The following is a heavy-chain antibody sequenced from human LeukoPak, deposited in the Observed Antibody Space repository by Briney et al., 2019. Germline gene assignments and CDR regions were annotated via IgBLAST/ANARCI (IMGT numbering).Heavy chain of an antibody. CDR3: ARHPGKVTNDWYFDL. Sequence: ASVKVSCKASGYTFIRYYMHWVRQAPGQGLEWMGWINPNSGGTNYAQKFQGRVTMTRDTSITTAYMELSRLSSDDTAVYYCARHPGKVTNDWYFDLWGRGTLVTVSS. V-gene: IGHV1-2*02. J-gene: IGHJ2*01. CDR1: GYTFIRYY. CDR2: INPNSGGT. D-gene: IGHD4-23*01.